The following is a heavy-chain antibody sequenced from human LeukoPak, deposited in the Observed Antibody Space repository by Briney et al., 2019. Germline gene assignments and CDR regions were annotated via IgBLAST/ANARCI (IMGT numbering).Heavy chain of an antibody. V-gene: IGHV3-21*01. J-gene: IGHJ4*02. Sequence: PGGSLRLSCAASGFTFSSYSMNWVRQAPGKGLEWVSSISSGSSYIYYADSVKGRFTISRDNAKNSLYLQMNSLRAEDTAVYYCARDLAYSSGWYRWYFDYWGQGTLVTVSS. CDR2: ISSGSSYI. CDR1: GFTFSSYS. D-gene: IGHD6-19*01. CDR3: ARDLAYSSGWYRWYFDY.